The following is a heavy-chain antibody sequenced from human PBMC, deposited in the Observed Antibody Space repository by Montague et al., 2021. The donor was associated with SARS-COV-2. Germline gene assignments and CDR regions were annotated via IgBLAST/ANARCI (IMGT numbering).Heavy chain of an antibody. Sequence: TLSLTCTVPGDSISSANYYWNWIRQNPGKGLEWIGYIYYTGGTHYNPSLESRLTMSIDTSKSQFSLRLSPVTAADTAVYYCARGNITPSGFDIWGQGTVVTVSS. J-gene: IGHJ3*02. CDR1: GDSISSANYY. D-gene: IGHD1-14*01. CDR3: ARGNITPSGFDI. CDR2: IYYTGGT. V-gene: IGHV4-31*03.